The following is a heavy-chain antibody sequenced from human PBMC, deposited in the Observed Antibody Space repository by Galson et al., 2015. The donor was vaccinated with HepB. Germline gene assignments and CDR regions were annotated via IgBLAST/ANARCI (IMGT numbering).Heavy chain of an antibody. CDR3: AKSRIVGTIISAAFDI. Sequence: SLRLSCAASGFTFSSYAMSWVRQAPGKGLDWVSSTGASGATTYYAGSVKGRFTVSRDNSKNTLYLQTNSLRAEDTAVYYCAKSRIVGTIISAAFDIWGQGAMVTVSS. CDR2: TGASGATT. D-gene: IGHD5-12*01. CDR1: GFTFSSYA. V-gene: IGHV3-23*01. J-gene: IGHJ3*02.